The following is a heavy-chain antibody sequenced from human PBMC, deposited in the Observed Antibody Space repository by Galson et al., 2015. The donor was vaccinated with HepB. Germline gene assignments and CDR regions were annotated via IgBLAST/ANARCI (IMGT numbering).Heavy chain of an antibody. Sequence: AISGDSVSSNSAAWNWIRQSPSRGLEWLGRTYYRSKWYNDYAVSVKSRITINPDTSKNQFSLQLNSVTPEDTAVYYCAREEFGAVAGSQPFDYWGQGTLVTVSS. CDR3: AREEFGAVAGSQPFDY. J-gene: IGHJ4*02. CDR1: GDSVSSNSAA. D-gene: IGHD6-19*01. CDR2: TYYRSKWYN. V-gene: IGHV6-1*01.